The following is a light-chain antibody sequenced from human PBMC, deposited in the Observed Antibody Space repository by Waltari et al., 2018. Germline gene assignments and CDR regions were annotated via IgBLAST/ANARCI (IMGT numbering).Light chain of an antibody. CDR2: DVT. CDR3: SSYTSSSTLGV. J-gene: IGLJ2*01. CDR1: SSDVGGYNY. Sequence: QSALTQPAAVSGSPGQSITTPCTGTSSDVGGYNYVSWYQQHPGKAPKLMIYDVTNRPSGVSDRFSGSKSGNTASLAISGLQAEDEADYYCSSYTSSSTLGVFGGGTKLTVL. V-gene: IGLV2-14*03.